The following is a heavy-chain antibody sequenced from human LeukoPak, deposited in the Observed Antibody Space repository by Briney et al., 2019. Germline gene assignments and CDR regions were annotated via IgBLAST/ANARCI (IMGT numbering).Heavy chain of an antibody. Sequence: PSETLSLTCAVYGGSVSGYYWSWIRQPPGKGLEWIGEINHSGSTNYNPSLKSRVTISVDTSKNQFSLKLSSVTAADTAVYYCARVRRYCSGGSCYYFDYWGQGTLVTVSS. D-gene: IGHD2-15*01. V-gene: IGHV4-34*01. CDR3: ARVRRYCSGGSCYYFDY. CDR1: GGSVSGYY. CDR2: INHSGST. J-gene: IGHJ4*02.